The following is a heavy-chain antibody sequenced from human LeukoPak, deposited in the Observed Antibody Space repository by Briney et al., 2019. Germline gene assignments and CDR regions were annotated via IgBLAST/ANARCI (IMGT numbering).Heavy chain of an antibody. CDR2: ISYDGSNK. D-gene: IGHD1-7*01. CDR1: GFTFSSYG. Sequence: GRSLRLSCAASGFTFSSYGMHWVRQAPGKGLEWVAVISYDGSNKYYADSVKGRFTISRDNSKNTLYLQMNSLRAEDTAVYYCARDKTGTTYGYFDYWGQGTLVTVSS. J-gene: IGHJ4*02. V-gene: IGHV3-30*03. CDR3: ARDKTGTTYGYFDY.